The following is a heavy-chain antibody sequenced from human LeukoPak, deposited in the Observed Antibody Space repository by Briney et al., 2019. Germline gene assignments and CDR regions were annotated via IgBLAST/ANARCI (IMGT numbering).Heavy chain of an antibody. Sequence: SETLSLTCAVSGGSISSSGYSWTWIRQPRGKGLEWIGYIYHSGSAYYDPSLKSRVTISLDRSKNQFSLKLSSVTAADTAVYYCARRGSSSWADDAFDIWGQGTMVTVSS. J-gene: IGHJ3*02. V-gene: IGHV4-30-2*01. CDR1: GGSISSSGYS. D-gene: IGHD6-13*01. CDR2: IYHSGSA. CDR3: ARRGSSSWADDAFDI.